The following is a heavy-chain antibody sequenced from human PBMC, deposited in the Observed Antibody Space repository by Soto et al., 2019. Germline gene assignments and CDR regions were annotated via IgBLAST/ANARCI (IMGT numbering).Heavy chain of an antibody. CDR2: IYYRGST. CDR1: GGSISSGDYY. V-gene: IGHV4-30-4*01. J-gene: IGHJ4*02. CDR3: ARVSVAGNTFDY. D-gene: IGHD6-19*01. Sequence: QVQLQESGPGLVKPSQTLSLTCTVSGGSISSGDYYWSWIRQPPGKGMEWIGYIYYRGSTYYNPSIKSRVTISVDTSKNQCSLKLSSVTAADTAVYYCARVSVAGNTFDYWGQGTLVTVSS.